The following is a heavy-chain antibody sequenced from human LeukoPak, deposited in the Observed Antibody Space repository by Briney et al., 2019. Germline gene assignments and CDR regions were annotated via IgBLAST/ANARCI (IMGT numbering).Heavy chain of an antibody. D-gene: IGHD3-10*01. CDR2: IYYSGSI. Sequence: PSETLSLTCTVSGGSISSYYWSWIRQPPGKGLEWIGYIYYSGSINYNPSLKSRVTISVDTSKNQFSLKLSSVTAADTAVYYCARLRGSLPPYFDYWGQGTLVTVSS. V-gene: IGHV4-59*01. J-gene: IGHJ4*02. CDR1: GGSISSYY. CDR3: ARLRGSLPPYFDY.